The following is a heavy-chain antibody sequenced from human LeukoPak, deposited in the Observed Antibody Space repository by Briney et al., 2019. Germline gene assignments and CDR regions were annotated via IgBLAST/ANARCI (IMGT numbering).Heavy chain of an antibody. Sequence: GESLKISCKGSGYSFTDYWIAWVRQMPGKGLEWMGSIYLGDSDTRYSPSFQGQVTFSADKSISTAYLQWSSLRASDTAIYYCARQCCRGASPGFDPWGQGTLVTVSS. CDR3: ARQCCRGASPGFDP. CDR1: GYSFTDYW. D-gene: IGHD3-10*01. CDR2: IYLGDSDT. J-gene: IGHJ5*02. V-gene: IGHV5-51*01.